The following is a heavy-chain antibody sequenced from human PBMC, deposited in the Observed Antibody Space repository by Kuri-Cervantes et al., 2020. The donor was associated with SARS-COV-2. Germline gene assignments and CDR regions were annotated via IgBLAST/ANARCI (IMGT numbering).Heavy chain of an antibody. D-gene: IGHD6-13*01. CDR1: GFTFSSYA. CDR3: SLSSSSVYYYYMDV. Sequence: GASLKISCAASGFTFSSYAMSGVRQAPGKGLEWVSAISGSGGNTYYADSVKGRFTISRDNSKNTLYLQMNSLRAEDTAVYYCSLSSSSVYYYYMDVWGKGTTVTVSS. CDR2: ISGSGGNT. V-gene: IGHV3-23*01. J-gene: IGHJ6*03.